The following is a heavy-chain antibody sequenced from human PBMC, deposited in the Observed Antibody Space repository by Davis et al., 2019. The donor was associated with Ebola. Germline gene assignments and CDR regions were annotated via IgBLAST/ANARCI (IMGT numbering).Heavy chain of an antibody. D-gene: IGHD6-25*01. CDR3: ARGGGYGGYGMDV. V-gene: IGHV4-34*01. J-gene: IGHJ6*02. CDR1: GVSFSGYY. CDR2: INHIGRT. Sequence: MPSETLSLTCAVYGVSFSGYYWNWIRHPPGKGLGWIGEINHIGRTNYNPSPKSRVTMSVDTSKNQFSQRVRSVPAADTAVYYCARGGGYGGYGMDVWGQGTTVTVSS.